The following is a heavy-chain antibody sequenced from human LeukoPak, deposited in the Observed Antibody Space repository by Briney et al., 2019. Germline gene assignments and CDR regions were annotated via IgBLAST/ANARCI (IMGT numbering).Heavy chain of an antibody. Sequence: QPGGSLRXXXXXXXXTXSSYAMSWVRQAPGKGLEWVSAISGSGGSTYYADSVKGRFTISRDNSKNTLYLQMNSLRAEDTAVYYCANSRAAADPGYYFDYWGQGTLVTVSS. V-gene: IGHV3-23*01. D-gene: IGHD6-25*01. CDR2: ISGSGGST. CDR3: ANSRAAADPGYYFDY. J-gene: IGHJ4*02. CDR1: XXTXSSYA.